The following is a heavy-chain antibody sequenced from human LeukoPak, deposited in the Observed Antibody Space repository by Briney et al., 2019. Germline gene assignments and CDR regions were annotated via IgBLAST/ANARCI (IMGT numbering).Heavy chain of an antibody. CDR1: GFTFSHFG. CDR3: AKELDY. CDR2: IRYDGSHK. Sequence: GGSLRLSCAASGFTFSHFGMHRVRQAPGKGLEWVAFIRYDGSHKYYADSVKGRFTISRDNSKNTLYLQMNSLRAEDTALYYCAKELDYWGQGTLVTVSS. V-gene: IGHV3-30*02. J-gene: IGHJ4*02.